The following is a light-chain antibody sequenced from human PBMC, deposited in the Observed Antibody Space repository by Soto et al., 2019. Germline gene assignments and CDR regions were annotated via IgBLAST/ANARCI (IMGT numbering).Light chain of an antibody. CDR1: SSDVGSYNL. CDR2: EGS. J-gene: IGLJ2*01. CDR3: CSYAGSSTPRV. Sequence: QSALTQPASVSGSPGQSITISCTGTSSDVGSYNLVSWYQQHPGKAPKLMIYEGSKRPSRVSNRFSGSKSGNTASLTISGLQAEDEADYYCCSYAGSSTPRVFGGGTKLAVL. V-gene: IGLV2-23*01.